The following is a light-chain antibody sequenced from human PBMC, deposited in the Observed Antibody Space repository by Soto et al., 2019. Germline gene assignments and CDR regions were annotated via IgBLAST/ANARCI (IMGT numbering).Light chain of an antibody. CDR1: SSDVGSYNY. Sequence: QSALTQPASVSGSPGQSITISCTGTSSDVGSYNYVSWYQQHPGKAPKLMIYDVSNRPSGVSNRFSGSKSGNTASLTISGLQAEDEADYYCRSYTSSSTLGFGGGTKLTVL. CDR3: RSYTSSSTLG. J-gene: IGLJ2*01. V-gene: IGLV2-14*01. CDR2: DVS.